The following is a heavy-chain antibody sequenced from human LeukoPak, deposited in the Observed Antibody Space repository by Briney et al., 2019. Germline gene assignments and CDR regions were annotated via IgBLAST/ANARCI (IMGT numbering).Heavy chain of an antibody. J-gene: IGHJ4*02. CDR1: GGTFSSYA. D-gene: IGHD3-10*01. Sequence: SVKVSCKASGGTFSSYAISWVRQAPGQGLEWMGGIIPIFGTANYAQKFQGRVTITADESTSTAYMELSSLRSEDTAVYYCASFITMVRGATLTDYWGQGTLVTVSS. V-gene: IGHV1-69*13. CDR3: ASFITMVRGATLTDY. CDR2: IIPIFGTA.